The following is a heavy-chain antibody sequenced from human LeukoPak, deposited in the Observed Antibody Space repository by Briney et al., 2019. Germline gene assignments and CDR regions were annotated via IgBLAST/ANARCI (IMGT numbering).Heavy chain of an antibody. D-gene: IGHD3-10*02. CDR3: AKGVRFGVSLDAFHI. CDR1: GFTFSNYA. Sequence: GGSLRLSCAASGFTFSNYAMRWVRQAPGKGLEWVSALSGSGGSTYYADSVKGRFTISRDNSRNTLYLQMNSLRAEDTALYYCAKGVRFGVSLDAFHIWGQGTVVTVSS. V-gene: IGHV3-23*01. J-gene: IGHJ3*02. CDR2: LSGSGGST.